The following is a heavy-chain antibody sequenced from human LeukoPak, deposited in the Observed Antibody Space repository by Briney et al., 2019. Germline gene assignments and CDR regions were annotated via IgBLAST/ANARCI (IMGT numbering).Heavy chain of an antibody. Sequence: ASVKVSCKASGYTVTGYYMHWVRQAPGQGLEWMGWINPNSGGTNYAQKFQGRVTMTRDTSISTAYMELSRLRSDDTAVYYCARGLGAAAAIIDYSGAGALFTVSS. J-gene: IGHJ4*01. CDR1: GYTVTGYY. V-gene: IGHV1-2*02. D-gene: IGHD6-13*01. CDR2: INPNSGGT. CDR3: ARGLGAAAAIIDY.